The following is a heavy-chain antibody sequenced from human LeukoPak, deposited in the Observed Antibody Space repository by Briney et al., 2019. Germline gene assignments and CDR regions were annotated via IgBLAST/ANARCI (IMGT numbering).Heavy chain of an antibody. V-gene: IGHV3-30*18. J-gene: IGHJ6*02. CDR1: GFTFSSYG. Sequence: PGRSLRLSCAASGFTFSSYGMHWVRQAPGKGLEWVAVISYDGSNKYYADSAKGRFTISRDNSKNTLYLQMNSLRAEDTAVYYCAKSADAVAALLNYYGMDVWGQGTTVTVSS. CDR2: ISYDGSNK. D-gene: IGHD6-19*01. CDR3: AKSADAVAALLNYYGMDV.